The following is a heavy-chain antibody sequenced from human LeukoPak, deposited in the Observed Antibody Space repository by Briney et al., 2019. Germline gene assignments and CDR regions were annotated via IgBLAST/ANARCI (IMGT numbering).Heavy chain of an antibody. V-gene: IGHV3-74*01. Sequence: PGGSLRLSCAVSGFTVSTYVMHWVRRAPGEGLVWVSRINHDGSDIIYADSVKGWSTISRDNAKNTLYLQMNSLRADDTAIYYCVRDSNFKIDYWGQGTLVTVSS. J-gene: IGHJ4*02. CDR1: GFTVSTYV. D-gene: IGHD5-24*01. CDR2: INHDGSDI. CDR3: VRDSNFKIDY.